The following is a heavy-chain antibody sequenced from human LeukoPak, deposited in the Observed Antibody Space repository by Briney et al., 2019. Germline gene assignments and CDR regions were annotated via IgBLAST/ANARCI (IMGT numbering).Heavy chain of an antibody. V-gene: IGHV3-53*01. CDR2: IYSGGST. Sequence: GGSLRLSCAASGFTVSSNYMSWVRQAPGKGLEWVSVIYSGGSTYYADSVKGRFTISRDSSKNTLYLEMNRLRAEDTAVYYCARGLTVTAFDYWGQGTLVTVSS. CDR1: GFTVSSNY. J-gene: IGHJ4*02. D-gene: IGHD4-17*01. CDR3: ARGLTVTAFDY.